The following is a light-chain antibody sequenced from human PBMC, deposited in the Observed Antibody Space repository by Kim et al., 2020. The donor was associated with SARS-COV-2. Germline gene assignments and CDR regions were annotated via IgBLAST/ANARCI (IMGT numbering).Light chain of an antibody. V-gene: IGKV1-39*01. CDR1: HTIADY. CDR3: QQSYSAPYT. J-gene: IGKJ2*01. CDR2: AAS. Sequence: SPSIGYTVPIPCRAGHTIADYLNWSQQKPGSAPNLLISAASTLQSGVPSTFSGRDSGTDFPLAISNLQPEDVATYFCQQSYSAPYTFGPGTKLEI.